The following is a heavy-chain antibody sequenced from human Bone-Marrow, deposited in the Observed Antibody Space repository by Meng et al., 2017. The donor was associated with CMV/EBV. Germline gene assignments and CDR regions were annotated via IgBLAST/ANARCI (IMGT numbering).Heavy chain of an antibody. CDR1: GYTFTGYY. V-gene: IGHV1-69*06. Sequence: SVKVSCKASGYTFTGYYMHWVRQAPGQGLEWMGWIIPIFGTANYAQKFQGRVTITADKSTSTAYMELSSLRSEDTAVYYCARPEARDWSGTEYYYGMDVWGQGTTVTVSS. CDR3: ARPEARDWSGTEYYYGMDV. D-gene: IGHD3-3*01. J-gene: IGHJ6*02. CDR2: IIPIFGTA.